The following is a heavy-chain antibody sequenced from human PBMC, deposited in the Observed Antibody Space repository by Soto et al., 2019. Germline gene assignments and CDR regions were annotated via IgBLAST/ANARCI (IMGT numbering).Heavy chain of an antibody. CDR3: ARDHIVVVPAAPNYYYYYGMDV. CDR1: GGSISIYY. D-gene: IGHD2-2*01. V-gene: IGHV4-59*01. CDR2: IYYSGST. Sequence: PSETLSLTCTVSGGSISIYYWSWIRHPPGKGLEWIGYIYYSGSTNYNPSLKSRVTISVDTSKNQFSLKLSSVTAADTAVYYCARDHIVVVPAAPNYYYYYGMDVWGQGTTVTVSS. J-gene: IGHJ6*02.